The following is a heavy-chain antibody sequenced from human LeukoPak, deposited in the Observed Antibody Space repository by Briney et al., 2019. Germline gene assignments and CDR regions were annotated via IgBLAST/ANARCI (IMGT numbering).Heavy chain of an antibody. V-gene: IGHV1-18*01. CDR2: ISRYNGDT. CDR1: GYTFKNNG. J-gene: IGHJ4*02. CDR3: VRDGQLGELFDY. Sequence: ASVKVSCKTSGYTFKNNGISWVRQAPGQGREGMGWISRYNGDTNYAQSLQDRLTLTTETSTNTAYMDLRSLTSDDTAVYYCVRDGQLGELFDYWGQGTLVAVSS. D-gene: IGHD1-26*01.